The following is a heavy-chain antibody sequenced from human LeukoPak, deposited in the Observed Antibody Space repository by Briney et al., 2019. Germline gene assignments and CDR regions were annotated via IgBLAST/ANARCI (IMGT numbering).Heavy chain of an antibody. CDR2: INSDGSSP. CDR3: ARVPRGVRYSSSWSGYIDY. CDR1: GFTFSSHW. D-gene: IGHD6-13*01. V-gene: IGHV3-74*01. J-gene: IGHJ4*02. Sequence: PGGSLRLSCAASGFTFSSHWMHWVRQGPGKGLVWVSRINSDGSSPTYEDSVKGRFTISRDNAKNTLYPQMKSLRAEDTAVYYCARVPRGVRYSSSWSGYIDYWGQGTLVTVSS.